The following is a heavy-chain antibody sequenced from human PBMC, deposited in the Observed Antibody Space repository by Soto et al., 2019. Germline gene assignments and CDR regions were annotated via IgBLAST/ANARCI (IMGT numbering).Heavy chain of an antibody. J-gene: IGHJ4*02. CDR1: GGSISSYY. V-gene: IGHV4-39*01. CDR3: ARRWGYSFDY. D-gene: IGHD7-27*01. CDR2: IYYSGST. Sequence: QLQLQESGPGLVKPSETLSLTCTVSGGSISSYYWGWIRRPPGKGLEWIGGIYYSGSTYYNPSLKVRVTISVDTSKNQFSLKLSSVTAADTAVYYCARRWGYSFDYWGQGTLVTVSS.